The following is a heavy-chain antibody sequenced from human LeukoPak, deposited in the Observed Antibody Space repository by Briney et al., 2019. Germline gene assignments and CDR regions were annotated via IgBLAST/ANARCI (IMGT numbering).Heavy chain of an antibody. D-gene: IGHD3-22*01. J-gene: IGHJ3*02. CDR1: GFTFSTYE. CDR3: TRGGNTGYYYNAFDI. V-gene: IGHV3-48*03. Sequence: TGGSLRLSCAASGFTFSTYEMNWVRQAPGKGLEWVSYISSSDNTIYYADSVKGRFTISRDNAKSSLYLQMNSPRVEDTAVYYCTRGGNTGYYYNAFDIWGLGTMVTVSS. CDR2: ISSSDNTI.